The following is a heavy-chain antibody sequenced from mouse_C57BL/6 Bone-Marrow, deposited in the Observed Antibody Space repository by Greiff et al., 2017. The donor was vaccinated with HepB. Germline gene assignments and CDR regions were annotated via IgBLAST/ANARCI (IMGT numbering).Heavy chain of an antibody. CDR1: GYTFTSYW. CDR3: ARPRFDY. CDR2: IDPSDSYT. Sequence: QVQLQQPGAELVRPGTSVKLSCKASGYTFTSYWMHWVKQRPGQGLEWIGVIDPSDSYTNYNQKFKGKATLTVDTSSSTAYMQLSSLTSEDSAVYYCARPRFDYWGQGTTLTVSS. V-gene: IGHV1-59*01. J-gene: IGHJ2*01.